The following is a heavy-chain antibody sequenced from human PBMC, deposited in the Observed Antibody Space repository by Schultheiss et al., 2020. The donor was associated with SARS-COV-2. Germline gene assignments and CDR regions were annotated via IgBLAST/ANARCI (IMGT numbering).Heavy chain of an antibody. V-gene: IGHV3-21*01. J-gene: IGHJ4*02. D-gene: IGHD1-7*01. CDR2: ISSSSSSI. CDR1: GFTVRSNY. Sequence: GESLKISCAASGFTVRSNYMSWVRQAPGKGLEWVSAISSSSSSIYYADSVKGRFTISRDNAKNSLYLQMNSLRAEDTAVYYCAREEGIIGTPFDCWGQGTLVTVSS. CDR3: AREEGIIGTPFDC.